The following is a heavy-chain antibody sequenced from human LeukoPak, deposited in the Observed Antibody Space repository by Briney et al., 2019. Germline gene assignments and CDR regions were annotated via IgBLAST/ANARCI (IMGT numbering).Heavy chain of an antibody. V-gene: IGHV3-21*01. CDR1: GFTFSSYS. J-gene: IGHJ3*02. CDR3: ARNLYDFWSGWSDVFDI. Sequence: GWSLRLSCAASGFTFSSYSMNWVRQAPGKGLEWVSSITSSSSYIYYADSVKGRFTISRDNAKNSLYLQMNSLRAEDTAVYYCARNLYDFWSGWSDVFDIWGQGTMVTVSS. CDR2: ITSSSSYI. D-gene: IGHD3-3*01.